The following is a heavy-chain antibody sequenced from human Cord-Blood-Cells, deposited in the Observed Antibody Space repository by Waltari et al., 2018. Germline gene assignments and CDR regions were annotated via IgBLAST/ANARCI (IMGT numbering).Heavy chain of an antibody. Sequence: SDTRYSPSFQGQVTISADKSISTAYLQWSSLKASDTTMYYCARLRYGSGSYYDYWGQGTLVTVSS. CDR3: ARLRYGSGSYYDY. V-gene: IGHV5-51*01. D-gene: IGHD3-10*01. J-gene: IGHJ4*02. CDR2: SDT.